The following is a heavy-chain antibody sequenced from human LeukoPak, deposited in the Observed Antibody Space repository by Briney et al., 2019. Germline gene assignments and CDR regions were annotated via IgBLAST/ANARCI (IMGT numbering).Heavy chain of an antibody. CDR2: IYYSGNT. V-gene: IGHV4-39*02. J-gene: IGHJ3*02. CDR1: GVSISSSNSY. D-gene: IGHD5-12*01. Sequence: PSETLSLTCTVSGVSISSSNSYWGWIRQPPGKGLEWIGSIYYSGNTYYNASLKSQVSISIDTSKNQFSLRLTSVTAADTAVYYCAREEWLRFSFGAFDIWGQGTMVTVSS. CDR3: AREEWLRFSFGAFDI.